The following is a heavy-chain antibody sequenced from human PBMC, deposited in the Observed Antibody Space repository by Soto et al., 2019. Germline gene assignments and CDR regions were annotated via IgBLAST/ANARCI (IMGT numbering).Heavy chain of an antibody. CDR2: ISYYGINE. V-gene: IGHV3-30*15. CDR1: GFTFTSYA. D-gene: IGHD3-16*02. Sequence: QVQLVESGGSVVQPGRSLRLSCEASGFTFTSYAMHWVRQAPGKGLEWVAVISYYGINEYYADSVKGRFTISRDNSKNTLFLQMSSLRVEDTAVYYCARDRLRLGELSLIGYFDYWGQGTLVTVSS. CDR3: ARDRLRLGELSLIGYFDY. J-gene: IGHJ4*02.